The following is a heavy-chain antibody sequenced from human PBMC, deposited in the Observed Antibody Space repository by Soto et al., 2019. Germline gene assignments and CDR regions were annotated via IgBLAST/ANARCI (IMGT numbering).Heavy chain of an antibody. D-gene: IGHD4-4*01. CDR1: GYTFTSYG. J-gene: IGHJ6*02. CDR3: ERDYLFLDYKLDGMDV. V-gene: IGHV1-18*01. CDR2: ISAYNGNT. Sequence: SVKVSCKASGYTFTSYGISWVRQAPGQGLEWMGWISAYNGNTNYAQKLQGRVTMTTDTSTSTAYMELRSLRSDDTAVYYCERDYLFLDYKLDGMDVWGQGTTVTVSS.